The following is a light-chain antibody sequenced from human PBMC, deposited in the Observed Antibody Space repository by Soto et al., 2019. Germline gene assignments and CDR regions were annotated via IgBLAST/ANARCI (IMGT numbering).Light chain of an antibody. CDR3: HNYERALTWM. J-gene: IGKJ1*01. Sequence: QMTQSPSSLSAFVGDRVTITCRASQDISNYLVWYQQKPGEVPKLLIYAASTLQSGVPSRFSGSGSGTHFTLTISSLQPEDVAIYYCHNYERALTWMFGQGTKVEMK. CDR2: AAS. CDR1: QDISNY. V-gene: IGKV1-27*01.